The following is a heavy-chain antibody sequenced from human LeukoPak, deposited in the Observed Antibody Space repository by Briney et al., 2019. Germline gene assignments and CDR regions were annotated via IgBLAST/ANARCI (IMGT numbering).Heavy chain of an antibody. CDR2: MNPNSGNT. J-gene: IGHJ6*03. D-gene: IGHD1-26*01. CDR3: ARGLVGATYYYYYYMDV. V-gene: IGHV1-8*03. CDR1: GYTFTSYD. Sequence: ASVKVSYKASGYTFTSYDINWVRQATGQGLEWMGWMNPNSGNTGYAQKFQGRVTITRNTSISAAYMELSSLRSEDTAVYYCARGLVGATYYYYYYMDVWGKGTTVAVSS.